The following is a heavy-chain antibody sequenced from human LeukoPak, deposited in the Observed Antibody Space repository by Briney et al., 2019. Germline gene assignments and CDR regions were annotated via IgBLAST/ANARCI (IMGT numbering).Heavy chain of an antibody. CDR3: AKDCGWLHFCS. J-gene: IGHJ5*02. V-gene: IGHV3-23*01. Sequence: RGSLRLSCAASGFTFSIHGMNWVRQAPGKGLEWVSGISPGADITYYAESVKGRFTISRDNSKNTLYLQINTLRAEDTAIYYCAKDCGWLHFCSWGQGTLVTVSS. CDR2: ISPGADIT. D-gene: IGHD5-24*01. CDR1: GFTFSIHG.